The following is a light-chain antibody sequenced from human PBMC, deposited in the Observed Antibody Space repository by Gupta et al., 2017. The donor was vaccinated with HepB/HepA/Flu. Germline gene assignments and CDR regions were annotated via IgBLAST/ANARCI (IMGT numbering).Light chain of an antibody. V-gene: IGLV2-14*03. CDR1: SSDVGGYNY. CDR2: DVS. J-gene: IGLJ1*01. Sequence: QSALTQPASVSGSPGQSITISCTGTSSDVGGYNYVSWYQQHPGKAPKLMIYDVSNRPSGVSNRFSGSKSGNTASLTISGLQADDEADYYGSSYTSSSTSYVFGTGTKVTVL. CDR3: SSYTSSSTSYV.